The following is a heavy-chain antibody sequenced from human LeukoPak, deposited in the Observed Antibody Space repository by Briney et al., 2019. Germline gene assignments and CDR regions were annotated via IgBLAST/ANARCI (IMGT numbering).Heavy chain of an antibody. CDR1: GGSISSGSYY. J-gene: IGHJ4*02. V-gene: IGHV4-61*02. CDR3: VRYLRASGWYVFDY. Sequence: PSETLSLTCTVSGGSISSGSYYWSWIRQPAGKGLEWIGRIYSSGSTNYNPSLKSRVTMSVDTSKNQFSLKLNSVTAADTAVYYCVRYLRASGWYVFDYWGQGTLVTVSS. CDR2: IYSSGST. D-gene: IGHD6-19*01.